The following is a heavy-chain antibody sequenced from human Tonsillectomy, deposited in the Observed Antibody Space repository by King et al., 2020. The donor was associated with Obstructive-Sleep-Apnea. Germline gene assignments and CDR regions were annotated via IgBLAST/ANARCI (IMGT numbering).Heavy chain of an antibody. Sequence: QLQESGPGLVKPSETLSLTCSVSGASISSSNYYWGWIRQPPGVRQPPGKGLEWIGRIYYSGSTYYNPSLKSRVTISVDTSKNQFSLKLNPVTAADTAVYYCARGGSSWYSNPFDYWGQGTLVTVSS. CDR2: IYYSGST. CDR1: GASISSSNYY. J-gene: IGHJ4*02. D-gene: IGHD6-13*01. CDR3: ARGGSSWYSNPFDY. V-gene: IGHV4-39*07.